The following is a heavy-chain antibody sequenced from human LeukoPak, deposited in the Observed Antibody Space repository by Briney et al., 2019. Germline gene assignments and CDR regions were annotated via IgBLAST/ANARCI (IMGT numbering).Heavy chain of an antibody. V-gene: IGHV3-21*01. CDR3: ARGTAAAAWFDP. CDR1: GFTFSSYS. Sequence: PGGSLRLSCAGSGFTFSSYSMNWVRQAPGKGLEWVSSISSSSNYIYYADSVKGRFTISRDNAKNSLSLQPNSLRAEDTAVYYCARGTAAAAWFDPWGQGTLVTVSS. D-gene: IGHD6-13*01. J-gene: IGHJ5*02. CDR2: ISSSSNYI.